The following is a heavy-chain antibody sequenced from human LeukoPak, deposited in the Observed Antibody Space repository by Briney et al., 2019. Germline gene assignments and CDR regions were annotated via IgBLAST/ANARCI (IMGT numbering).Heavy chain of an antibody. V-gene: IGHV4-34*01. CDR3: TRHLPGATWFDP. CDR1: GGSFSGYY. D-gene: IGHD1-26*01. J-gene: IGHJ5*02. CDR2: INHSGST. Sequence: SETLSLTCAVYGGSFSGYYWSWIRQPPGKGLEWIGEINHSGSTNYNPSLKSRVTISVDTSKNQFSLKLSSVTAADTAVYYCTRHLPGATWFDPWGQGTQVTVSS.